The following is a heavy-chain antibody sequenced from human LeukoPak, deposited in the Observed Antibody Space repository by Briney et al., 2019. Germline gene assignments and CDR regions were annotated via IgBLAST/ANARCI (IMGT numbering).Heavy chain of an antibody. J-gene: IGHJ4*02. CDR2: ITSSSSYT. Sequence: GGSLRLSCAASGFTFSTYGMNWVRQAPGKGLEWVSFITSSSSYTDYADSVKGRFTISRDNAKNSLYLQMNSLRAEDTAVYYCAKRGSGSYEFDYWGQGTLVTVSS. CDR1: GFTFSTYG. CDR3: AKRGSGSYEFDY. D-gene: IGHD6-19*01. V-gene: IGHV3-21*01.